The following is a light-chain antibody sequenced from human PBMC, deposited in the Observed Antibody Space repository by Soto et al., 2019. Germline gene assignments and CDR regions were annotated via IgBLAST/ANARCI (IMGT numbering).Light chain of an antibody. J-gene: IGKJ3*01. CDR3: QQLNSYPL. CDR2: GAS. CDR1: QGISNY. V-gene: IGKV1-9*01. Sequence: IQLTQSPSSLSAAVGDRVTITCRASQGISNYLAWYQQKPGKDPKLLIYGASTLQTGVPSRFSGSGSGTDFTLTSSSLQPEDFATYYCQQLNSYPLFGPGTKVDLK.